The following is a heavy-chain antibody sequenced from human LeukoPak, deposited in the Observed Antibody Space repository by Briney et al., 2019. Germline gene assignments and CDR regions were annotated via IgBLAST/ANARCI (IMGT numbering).Heavy chain of an antibody. CDR2: IIPIFGTA. Sequence: SVKVSCKASGGTFSSYAISWVRQAPGQGPEWMGGIIPIFGTANYAQKFQGRVTITADESTSTAYMELSSLRSEDTAVYYCARGWDCSGGSCYFDYWGQGTLVTVSS. D-gene: IGHD2-15*01. V-gene: IGHV1-69*13. J-gene: IGHJ4*02. CDR3: ARGWDCSGGSCYFDY. CDR1: GGTFSSYA.